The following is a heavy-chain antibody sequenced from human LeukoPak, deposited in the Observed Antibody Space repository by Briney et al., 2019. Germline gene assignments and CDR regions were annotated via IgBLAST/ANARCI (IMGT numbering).Heavy chain of an antibody. CDR2: ISSSSGDT. CDR1: GGPISSSNW. CDR3: ARVRGSYSFDY. J-gene: IGHJ4*02. V-gene: IGHV3-21*05. Sequence: PSETLPLTCAVSGGPISSSNWWSWVRQPPGKGLEWVSYISSSSGDTSYADSVKGRFTISRDNAKNSLFLQMNSLRAEDTAVYYCARVRGSYSFDYWGQGTLVTVSS. D-gene: IGHD1-26*01.